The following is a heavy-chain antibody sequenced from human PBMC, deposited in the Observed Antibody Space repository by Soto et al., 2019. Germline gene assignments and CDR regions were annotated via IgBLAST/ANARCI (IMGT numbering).Heavy chain of an antibody. CDR1: GFAFRSYN. J-gene: IGHJ4*01. V-gene: IGHV3-21*01. D-gene: IGHD3-9*01. Sequence: EVQLVESGGGLVKPGGSLTLSCAASGFAFRSYNMNWVRQAPGKGLEWVASISSGSSNIYYADSVKGRFTISRHNAKNSLFLQIGCLRAAASAVYYCASATLVATTFDYWGHATLVTVSS. CDR2: ISSGSSNI. CDR3: ASATLVATTFDY.